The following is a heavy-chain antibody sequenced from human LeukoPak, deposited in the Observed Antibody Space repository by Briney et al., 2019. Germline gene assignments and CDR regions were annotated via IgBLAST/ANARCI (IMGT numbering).Heavy chain of an antibody. CDR3: ARLPGRSLRYFDWLSRTPRYYFDY. CDR1: GFTFSSYA. V-gene: IGHV3-23*01. J-gene: IGHJ4*02. CDR2: ISGSGGST. D-gene: IGHD3-9*01. Sequence: PGGSLRLSCAASGFTFSSYAMSWVRQAPGKGLEWVSAISGSGGSTYYADSVKGRFTISRDNSKNTLYLQMNSLRAEDTAVYYCARLPGRSLRYFDWLSRTPRYYFDYWGQGTLVTVSS.